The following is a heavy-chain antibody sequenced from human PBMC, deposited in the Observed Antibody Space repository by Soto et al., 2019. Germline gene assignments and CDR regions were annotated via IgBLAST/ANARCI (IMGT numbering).Heavy chain of an antibody. D-gene: IGHD5-12*01. V-gene: IGHV1-58*01. Sequence: SVKVSCKTSGLTFSTSAVQWVRQARGQRLEWIGWIVVGSGSTKYAQQFQERVTITRDMSTSTAYMELSSLRSEDTAVYYCAAPPNRDAYNYGYWGQGTLVTVSS. CDR2: IVVGSGST. J-gene: IGHJ4*02. CDR3: AAPPNRDAYNYGY. CDR1: GLTFSTSA.